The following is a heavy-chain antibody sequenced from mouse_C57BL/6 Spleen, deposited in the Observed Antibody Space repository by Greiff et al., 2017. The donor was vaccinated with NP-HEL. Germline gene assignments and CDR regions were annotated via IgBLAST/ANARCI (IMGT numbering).Heavy chain of an antibody. CDR1: GYAFSSYW. CDR3: ARRDSNYVGYFDY. J-gene: IGHJ2*01. V-gene: IGHV1-80*01. CDR2: IYPGDGDT. D-gene: IGHD2-5*01. Sequence: QVQLKQSGAELVKPGASVKISCKASGYAFSSYWMNWVKQRPGKGLEWIGQIYPGDGDTNYNGKFKGKATLTADKSSSTAYMQLSSLTSEDSAVYFCARRDSNYVGYFDYWGQGTTLTVSS.